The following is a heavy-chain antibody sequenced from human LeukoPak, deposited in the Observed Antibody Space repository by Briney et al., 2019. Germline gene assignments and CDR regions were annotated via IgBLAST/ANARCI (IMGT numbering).Heavy chain of an antibody. J-gene: IGHJ3*02. CDR3: ARSIYDSSGYYMGAFDI. CDR1: GFTFSSYG. CDR2: IWYDGSNK. V-gene: IGHV3-33*08. Sequence: GGSLRLSCAASGFTFSSYGMHWVRQAPGKGLEWVAVIWYDGSNKYYADSVKGRFTISRDNSKNTLYLQMNSLRAEDTAVYYCARSIYDSSGYYMGAFDIWGQGTMVTVSS. D-gene: IGHD3-22*01.